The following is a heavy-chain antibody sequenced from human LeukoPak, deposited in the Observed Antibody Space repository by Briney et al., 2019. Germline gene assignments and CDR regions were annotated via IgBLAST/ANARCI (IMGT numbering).Heavy chain of an antibody. CDR1: GFTVSSNY. CDR3: ATNQYSSSWYPFDY. D-gene: IGHD6-13*01. V-gene: IGHV3-53*01. Sequence: GGSLRLSCAASGFTVSSNYMSWVRQAPGKGLEWVSIIYSGGSTYYADSVKGRFTISRDNSKNTLYLQMNSLRAEDTAVYYCATNQYSSSWYPFDYWGQGTLVTVSS. CDR2: IYSGGST. J-gene: IGHJ4*02.